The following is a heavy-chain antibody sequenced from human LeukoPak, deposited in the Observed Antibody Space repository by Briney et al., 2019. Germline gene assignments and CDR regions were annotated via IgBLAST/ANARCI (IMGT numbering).Heavy chain of an antibody. CDR3: ARGGAVAGLWVSNYFAY. Sequence: GRSLRLSGASSGFTFSSYEMNWVRQAPGDGLEWVSYISSSCSTIYYADSVKGRFTISRDNAKNSLCLQMNSLRAEDTDVYYCARGGAVAGLWVSNYFAYWGQGTMVTVSS. CDR1: GFTFSSYE. J-gene: IGHJ4*02. V-gene: IGHV3-48*03. D-gene: IGHD6-19*01. CDR2: ISSSCSTI.